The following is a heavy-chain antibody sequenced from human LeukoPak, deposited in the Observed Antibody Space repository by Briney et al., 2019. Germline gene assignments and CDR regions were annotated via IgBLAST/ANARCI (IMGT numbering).Heavy chain of an antibody. CDR1: GGSFSGYY. CDR3: ARVGAYYDSSGHSNDY. D-gene: IGHD3-22*01. J-gene: IGHJ4*02. Sequence: SSETLSLTCAVYGGSFSGYYWSWIRQPPGKGLEWIGEINHSGSTNYNPSLKSRVTTSVDTSKNQFSLKLSSVTAADTAVYYCARVGAYYDSSGHSNDYWGQGTLVTVSS. V-gene: IGHV4-34*01. CDR2: INHSGST.